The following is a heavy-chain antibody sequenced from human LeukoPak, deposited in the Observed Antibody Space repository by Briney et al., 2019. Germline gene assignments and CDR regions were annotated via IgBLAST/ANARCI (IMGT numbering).Heavy chain of an antibody. CDR2: IIPIFGTA. V-gene: IGHV1-69*13. J-gene: IGHJ4*02. Sequence: ASVKVSCKASGGTFSSYAISWVRQAPGQGLEWMGGIIPIFGTANYAQKSQGRVTITADESTSTAYMELSSLRSEDTAVYYCARAGAYCGGDCFRRDYWGQGTLVTVSS. D-gene: IGHD2-21*02. CDR3: ARAGAYCGGDCFRRDY. CDR1: GGTFSSYA.